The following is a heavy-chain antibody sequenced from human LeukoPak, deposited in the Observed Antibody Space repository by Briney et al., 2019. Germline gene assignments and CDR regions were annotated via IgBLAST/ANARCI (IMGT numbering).Heavy chain of an antibody. J-gene: IGHJ4*02. V-gene: IGHV4-59*08. CDR2: IYYTGST. D-gene: IGHD6-6*01. Sequence: PSETLSLTCSVSGGSIRSLYWSWIRQPPGKGLEWIGYIYYTGSTNYNPSLKSRVTMFADMSKNQFSLRLSSVTAADTAVYYCARHRAYSSSSPFDYWGQGTLVTVSS. CDR3: ARHRAYSSSSPFDY. CDR1: GGSIRSLY.